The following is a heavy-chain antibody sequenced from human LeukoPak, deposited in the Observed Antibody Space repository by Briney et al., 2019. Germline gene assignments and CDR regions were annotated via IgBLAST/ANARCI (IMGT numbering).Heavy chain of an antibody. D-gene: IGHD6-13*01. CDR3: AKGYGQQLVNNWFDP. Sequence: GGSLRLSWAASGFIFITYGMHWVRQAPGKGLEWVAVISYDGSIKYYADSVKGRFTISRDNSKNTLYLQMNSLRAEDTAVYYCAKGYGQQLVNNWFDPWGQGTLVTVSS. CDR2: ISYDGSIK. CDR1: GFIFITYG. J-gene: IGHJ5*02. V-gene: IGHV3-30*18.